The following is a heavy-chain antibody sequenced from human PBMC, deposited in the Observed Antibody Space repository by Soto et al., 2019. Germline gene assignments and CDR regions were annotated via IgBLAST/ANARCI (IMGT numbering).Heavy chain of an antibody. CDR3: TRAPSNSTVI. V-gene: IGHV3-11*01. CDR2: ISSRGTGI. CDR1: RFTFRAYY. J-gene: IGHJ1*01. D-gene: IGHD2-8*02. Sequence: PQSLSCAAARFTFRAYYVICLRQAQGKGLEWVSYISSRGTGIYYGDSVKGRFTISRDNAKNSLYLQMNSLRAEDPAVYYCTRAPSNSTVIWCQGILLTVPS.